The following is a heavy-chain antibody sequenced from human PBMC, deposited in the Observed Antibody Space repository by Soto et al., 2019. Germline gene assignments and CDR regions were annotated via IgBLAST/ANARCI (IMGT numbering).Heavy chain of an antibody. CDR3: NLNGGNDAFDI. V-gene: IGHV3-73*02. CDR2: IRSKANSYAT. J-gene: IGHJ3*02. CDR1: GFTFSGSA. D-gene: IGHD3-16*01. Sequence: EVQLVESGGGLVQPGGSLKLSCAASGFTFSGSAMHWVRQASGKGLEWVGRIRSKANSYATAYAASVKGRFTISRDDSKNTAYLQMNSLKTEDTAVYYCNLNGGNDAFDIWGQGTMVTVSS.